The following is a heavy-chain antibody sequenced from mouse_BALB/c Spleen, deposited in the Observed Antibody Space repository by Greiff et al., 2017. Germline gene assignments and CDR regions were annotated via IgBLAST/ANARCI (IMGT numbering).Heavy chain of an antibody. CDR1: GFNIKDTY. CDR3: ARNYGHDY. V-gene: IGHV14-3*02. CDR2: IDPANGNT. J-gene: IGHJ2*01. Sequence: DVQLQESGAELVKPGASVKLSCTASGFNIKDTYMHWVKQRPEQGLEWIGRIDPANGNTKYDPKFQGKATITADTSSNTAYLQLSSLTSEDTAVYYCARNYGHDYWGQGTTLTVSS. D-gene: IGHD1-2*01.